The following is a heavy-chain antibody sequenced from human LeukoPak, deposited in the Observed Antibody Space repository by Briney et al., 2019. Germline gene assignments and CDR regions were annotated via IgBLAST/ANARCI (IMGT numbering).Heavy chain of an antibody. CDR1: GYTLTELS. D-gene: IGHD3-22*01. CDR3: ATDSTVQYYYDSSGYLY. CDR2: FDPEDGET. J-gene: IGHJ4*02. V-gene: IGHV1-24*01. Sequence: ASVKVSCKVSGYTLTELSMHWVRRPPGKGLEWMGGFDPEDGETIYAQKFQGRVTMTEETSTDKAYMELSSLRSEDTAVYYCATDSTVQYYYDSSGYLYWGQGTLVTVSS.